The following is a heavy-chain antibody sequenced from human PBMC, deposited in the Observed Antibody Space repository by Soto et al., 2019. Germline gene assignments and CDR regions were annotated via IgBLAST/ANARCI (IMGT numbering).Heavy chain of an antibody. D-gene: IGHD2-15*01. Sequence: SETLSLTCTVSGGSMNSGGYYWSWIRQHPGKGLEWIGYIYYSGSTYYNPSLKSRVTISVDTSKNQFSLKLSSVTAADTAVYYCARDVYCSGGSCDSGWFDPWGQGTLVTVSS. CDR1: GGSMNSGGYY. CDR3: ARDVYCSGGSCDSGWFDP. J-gene: IGHJ5*02. CDR2: IYYSGST. V-gene: IGHV4-31*03.